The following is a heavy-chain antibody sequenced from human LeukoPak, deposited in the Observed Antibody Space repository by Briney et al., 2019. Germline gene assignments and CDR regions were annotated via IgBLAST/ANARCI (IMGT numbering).Heavy chain of an antibody. Sequence: GGSLRLSCAASGFTVSSNYMSWVRQAPGKGLEWVSVIYSGGSTYYADSVKGRFTISRDNSENTLYLQMNSLRAEDTAVYYCARVRSRYCSGGSCYNWGQGTLVTVSS. J-gene: IGHJ4*02. CDR2: IYSGGST. CDR3: ARVRSRYCSGGSCYN. CDR1: GFTVSSNY. D-gene: IGHD2-15*01. V-gene: IGHV3-53*01.